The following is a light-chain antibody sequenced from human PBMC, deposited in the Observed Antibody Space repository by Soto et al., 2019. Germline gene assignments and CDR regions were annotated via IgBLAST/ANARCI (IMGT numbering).Light chain of an antibody. CDR3: QQAYSFPIT. CDR1: QDIAGS. CDR2: GAS. V-gene: IGKV1D-12*01. J-gene: IGKJ5*01. Sequence: DIQVTQSPSSVSASVGDRVTITCRASQDIAGSLAWYQHKPGRTPELLIHGASRLQSGVPARFSGSGSGTDFTLSINSLQPEDFATYYCQQAYSFPITFGQGTRLEIK.